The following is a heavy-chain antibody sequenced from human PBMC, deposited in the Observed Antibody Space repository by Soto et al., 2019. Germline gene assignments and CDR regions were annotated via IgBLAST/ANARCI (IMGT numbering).Heavy chain of an antibody. Sequence: GSLRLSCAASGFTFSSYGMHWVRQAPGKGLEWVAVISYDGSNKYYADSVKGRFTISRDDSKNTLYLQMNSLRVDDTAVYYCARDFIVGAPDYFDYWGQGTLVTVSS. CDR3: ARDFIVGAPDYFDY. CDR2: ISYDGSNK. J-gene: IGHJ4*02. D-gene: IGHD1-26*01. V-gene: IGHV3-30*03. CDR1: GFTFSSYG.